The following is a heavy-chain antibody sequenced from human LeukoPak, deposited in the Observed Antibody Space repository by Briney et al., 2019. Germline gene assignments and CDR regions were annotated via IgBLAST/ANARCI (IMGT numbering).Heavy chain of an antibody. D-gene: IGHD6-13*01. Sequence: ASVKVSCKVSGYTLTELSMHWVRQAPGKGLEWMGGFDPEDGETIYAQKFQGRVTMTEDTSTDTAYMELSSLRSEDTAVYYCATAGIAAAGTGDAFDIWGQGTMVTVSS. CDR1: GYTLTELS. CDR2: FDPEDGET. CDR3: ATAGIAAAGTGDAFDI. J-gene: IGHJ3*02. V-gene: IGHV1-24*01.